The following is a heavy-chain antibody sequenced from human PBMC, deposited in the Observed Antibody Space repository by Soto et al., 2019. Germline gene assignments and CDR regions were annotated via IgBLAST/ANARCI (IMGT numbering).Heavy chain of an antibody. CDR3: ARDSVNYDILTGYPDY. CDR1: GFTFSSYG. CDR2: IWYDGSNK. D-gene: IGHD3-9*01. J-gene: IGHJ4*02. V-gene: IGHV3-33*01. Sequence: QVQLVESGGGVVQPGRSLRLSCAASGFTFSSYGMHWVRQAPGKGLEWVAVIWYDGSNKYYADSVKGRFTISRDNSKNTLYLQMNSLRAEDTAVYYCARDSVNYDILTGYPDYWGQGILVTVSS.